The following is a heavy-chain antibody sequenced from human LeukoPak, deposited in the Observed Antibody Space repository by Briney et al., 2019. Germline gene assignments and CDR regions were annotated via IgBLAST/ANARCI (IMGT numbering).Heavy chain of an antibody. Sequence: PSETLSLTCTVSGGSISSGSYYWSWIRQPAGKGLEWIGRIYTSGSTNYNPSLKSRVTISVDTSKNQFSLKLSSVTAADTAVYYCARDRFWSGSYYYYMDVWGKGTTVTVSS. CDR2: IYTSGST. J-gene: IGHJ6*03. CDR1: GGSISSGSYY. V-gene: IGHV4-61*02. CDR3: ARDRFWSGSYYYYMDV. D-gene: IGHD3-3*01.